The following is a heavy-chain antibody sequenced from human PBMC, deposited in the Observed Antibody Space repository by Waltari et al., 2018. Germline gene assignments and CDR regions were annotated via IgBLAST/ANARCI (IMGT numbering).Heavy chain of an antibody. J-gene: IGHJ6*02. CDR1: GGSIRSRSSY. V-gene: IGHV4-39*01. Sequence: QLQLQESGPGLVKPSETLSLTCSVSGGSIRSRSSYWSWLRLPPGKGLEWIGSIYYTGTTYYNPSLKSRLTISVDTSKNQFSLKLTSVTAADTAVYYCAKRIQQNGLDLWGQGTTVIVS. D-gene: IGHD1-1*01. CDR3: AKRIQQNGLDL. CDR2: IYYTGTT.